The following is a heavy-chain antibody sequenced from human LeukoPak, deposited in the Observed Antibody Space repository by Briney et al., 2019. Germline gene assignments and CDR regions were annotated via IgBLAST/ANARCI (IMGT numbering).Heavy chain of an antibody. CDR2: IYSGVST. V-gene: IGHV3-53*01. CDR3: AIGIRSNDGGAYYPYPFDY. D-gene: IGHD3-22*01. J-gene: IGHJ4*02. CDR1: GFTVSSNY. Sequence: PGGSLRLSCAASGFTVSSNYMSWVRQAPGKGLEWVSIIYSGVSTYYADSVKGRFTISRDNSKNTLYLQMNSLTAEDTAIYYCAIGIRSNDGGAYYPYPFDYWGQGTLVTVSS.